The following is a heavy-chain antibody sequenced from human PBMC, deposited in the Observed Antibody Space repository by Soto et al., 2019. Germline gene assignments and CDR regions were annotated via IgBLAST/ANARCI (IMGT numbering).Heavy chain of an antibody. CDR2: IKPDRSEK. V-gene: IGHV3-7*01. D-gene: IGHD3-3*01. J-gene: IGHJ4*02. CDR1: GFSFSWYG. Sequence: EVQLVESGGGLVQPGGSLRLSCAASGFSFSWYGMTWVRQAPGKGLEWVASIKPDRSEKYYVDSVKGRFSISRDNAKNSVYLQMDSLRDEDMDVYYCVRYEWGQGTLVIVSS. CDR3: VRYE.